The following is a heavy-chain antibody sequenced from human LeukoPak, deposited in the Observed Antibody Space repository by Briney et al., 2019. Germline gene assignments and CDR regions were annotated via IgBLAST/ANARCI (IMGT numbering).Heavy chain of an antibody. Sequence: KPSETLSLTCAVYGGSFSGYYWSWIRQPPGKGLEWIGYIYYSGSTNYNPSLKSRVTISVDTSKNQFSLKLSSVTAADTAVYYCARGNYYRNFDYWGQGTLVTVSS. CDR2: IYYSGST. CDR3: ARGNYYRNFDY. D-gene: IGHD4-11*01. CDR1: GGSFSGYY. J-gene: IGHJ4*02. V-gene: IGHV4-59*01.